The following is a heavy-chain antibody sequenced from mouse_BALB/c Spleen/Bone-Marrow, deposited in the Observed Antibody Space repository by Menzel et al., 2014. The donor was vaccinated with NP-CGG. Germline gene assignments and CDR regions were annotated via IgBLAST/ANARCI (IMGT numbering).Heavy chain of an antibody. Sequence: QVQLKESGADLVRPGSSVKISCKASGYAFSSYWMNWVKQRPGQGLEWIGQIYPGDGDTNYNGKFKGKATLTADKSSSTDYIQLSSLTSKDSAVYFCARSLFYGSSSPLYAMDYWGQGTSVPVSS. D-gene: IGHD1-1*01. CDR3: ARSLFYGSSSPLYAMDY. CDR2: IYPGDGDT. V-gene: IGHV1-80*01. CDR1: GYAFSSYW. J-gene: IGHJ4*01.